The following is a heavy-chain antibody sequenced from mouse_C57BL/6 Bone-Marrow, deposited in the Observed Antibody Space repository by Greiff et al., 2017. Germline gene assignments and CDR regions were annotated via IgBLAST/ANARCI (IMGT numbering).Heavy chain of an antibody. J-gene: IGHJ2*01. D-gene: IGHD3-3*01. CDR2: IRLKSDNYAT. Sequence: VKLVESGGGLVQPGGSMKLSCVASGFTFSNYWMNWVRQSPEKGLEWVAQIRLKSDNYATHYAESVKGRFTISRDDSKSSVYLQMNNLRAEDTESYYCTGGDRYYFDYWGQGTTLTVSS. CDR1: GFTFSNYW. CDR3: TGGDRYYFDY. V-gene: IGHV6-3*01.